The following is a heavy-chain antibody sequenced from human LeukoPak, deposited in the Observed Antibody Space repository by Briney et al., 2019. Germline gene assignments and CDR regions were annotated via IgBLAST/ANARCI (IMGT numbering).Heavy chain of an antibody. CDR2: ISSSSSYI. D-gene: IGHD3-22*01. V-gene: IGHV3-21*01. Sequence: PGGSLRLSCAASGFTFSSYSMNWVRQAPGKGLEWVSSISSSSSYIYYADSVKGRYTISRDNAKNSLYLQMNSLRAEDTAVCYCARDYTMIRYYFDYWGQGTLVTVSS. CDR1: GFTFSSYS. J-gene: IGHJ4*02. CDR3: ARDYTMIRYYFDY.